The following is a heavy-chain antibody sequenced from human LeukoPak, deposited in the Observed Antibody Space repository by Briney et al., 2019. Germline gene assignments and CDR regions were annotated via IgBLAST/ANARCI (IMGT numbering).Heavy chain of an antibody. CDR3: AKPLGDFWSAVDY. CDR1: GFTFSSYG. D-gene: IGHD3-3*01. J-gene: IGHJ4*02. CDR2: ISYDGSNK. V-gene: IGHV3-30*18. Sequence: GGSLRLSCAVSGFTFSSYGMHWVRQAPGKGLEWVAVISYDGSNKYYADSVKGRFTISRDNSKNTLYLQMTSLRAEDTAVYYCAKPLGDFWSAVDYWGQGTLVTVSS.